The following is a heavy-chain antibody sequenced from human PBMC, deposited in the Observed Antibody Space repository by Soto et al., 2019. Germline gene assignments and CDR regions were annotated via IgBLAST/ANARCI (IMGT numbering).Heavy chain of an antibody. V-gene: IGHV1-18*01. Sequence: GASVKVSCKASGYAFTSYGISWVRQAPGQGLEWMGWISAYNGNTNYAQKLQGRVTMTTDTSTSTAYMELRSLRSDDTAVYYCARYGSGSYGYYYGMDVWGQGTTVTVSS. D-gene: IGHD3-10*01. J-gene: IGHJ6*02. CDR1: GYAFTSYG. CDR2: ISAYNGNT. CDR3: ARYGSGSYGYYYGMDV.